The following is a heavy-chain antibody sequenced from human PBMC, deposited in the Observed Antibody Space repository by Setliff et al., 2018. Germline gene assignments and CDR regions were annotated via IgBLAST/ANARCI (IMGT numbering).Heavy chain of an antibody. Sequence: SETLSLTCAVSGFSISSGYYWGWIRQPPGKGLEWIVNIHHSGSTNYNPSLKSRVTMSVDTSKNHVSLKLSSVTAADTAVYYCARAHTWSLPNDNSGYPGWFDPWGQGILVTVSS. CDR3: ARAHTWSLPNDNSGYPGWFDP. CDR1: GFSISSGYY. J-gene: IGHJ5*02. CDR2: IHHSGST. V-gene: IGHV4-38-2*01. D-gene: IGHD3-22*01.